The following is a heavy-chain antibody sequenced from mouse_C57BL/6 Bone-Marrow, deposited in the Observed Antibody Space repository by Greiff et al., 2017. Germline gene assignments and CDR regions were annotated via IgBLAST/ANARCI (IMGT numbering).Heavy chain of an antibody. V-gene: IGHV5-17*01. CDR1: GFTFSDYG. CDR3: ARAGYGWAMDY. J-gene: IGHJ4*01. Sequence: EVQGVESGGGLVKPGGSLKLSCAASGFTFSDYGMHWVRQAPEKGLEWVAYISIGSSTIYYADTVKGRFTISRDNAKNTLFLQMTSLRSEDTAMYYCARAGYGWAMDYWGQGTSVTVSS. D-gene: IGHD3-1*01. CDR2: ISIGSSTI.